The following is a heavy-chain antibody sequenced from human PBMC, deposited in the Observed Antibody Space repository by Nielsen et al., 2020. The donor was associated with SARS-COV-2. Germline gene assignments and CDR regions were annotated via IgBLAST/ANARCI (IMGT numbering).Heavy chain of an antibody. Sequence: WIRQPPGKGLEWIGEINESGRTNYNPSLKSRVTMSVDTSKSQFSLKLNSVTAADTAVYFCARGKKSFSGAFLSFYYYYYMDVWGKGTTVTVSS. V-gene: IGHV4-34*01. CDR2: INESGRT. J-gene: IGHJ6*03. CDR3: ARGKKSFSGAFLSFYYYYYMDV. D-gene: IGHD3-3*01.